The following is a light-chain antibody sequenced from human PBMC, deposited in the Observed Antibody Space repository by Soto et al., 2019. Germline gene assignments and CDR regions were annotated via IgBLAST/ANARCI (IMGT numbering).Light chain of an antibody. J-gene: IGKJ1*01. Sequence: EIVLTQSPGTLSLSPGERATLSCRASQSVSDNYFVWYQQKLGQAPRLLLYRSSTRATGVPERFSGSASVSGTDFTLTISRLEPEDFAVYYCQQCDNSPWTFGQGTTVEI. V-gene: IGKV3-20*01. CDR1: QSVSDNY. CDR3: QQCDNSPWT. CDR2: RSS.